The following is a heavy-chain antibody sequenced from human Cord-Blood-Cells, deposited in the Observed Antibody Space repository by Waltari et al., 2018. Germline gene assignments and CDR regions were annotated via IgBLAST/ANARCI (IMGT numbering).Heavy chain of an antibody. V-gene: IGHV1-2*02. CDR1: GYTFTGYY. Sequence: QVQLVQSGAEVKKPGASVKVSCKASGYTFTGYYMHWVRQAPGQGLEWMGWINPNSGGTNYAQKFQGRVTMTRDTSISTAYMELSRLRSDDTAVYYCARLVCSSTSCLKRGYYYYMDVWGKGTTVTVSS. J-gene: IGHJ6*03. D-gene: IGHD2-2*01. CDR3: ARLVCSSTSCLKRGYYYYMDV. CDR2: INPNSGGT.